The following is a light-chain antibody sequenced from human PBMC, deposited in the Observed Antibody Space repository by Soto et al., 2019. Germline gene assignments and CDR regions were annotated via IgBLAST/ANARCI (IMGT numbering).Light chain of an antibody. Sequence: EIVMTQSPATLSVSPGESATLSCRASQSIRNYLAWYQQIPGQAPRLLIYAGDSRATGVPGRFTGSGSGTVFTLTISSLLPEDSGVYYYQQYDTWPPITFGQGTRLEIK. CDR2: AGD. CDR1: QSIRNY. V-gene: IGKV3-15*01. J-gene: IGKJ5*01. CDR3: QQYDTWPPIT.